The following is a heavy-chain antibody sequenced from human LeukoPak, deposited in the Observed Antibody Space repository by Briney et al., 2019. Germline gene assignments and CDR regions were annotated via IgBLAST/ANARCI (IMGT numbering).Heavy chain of an antibody. D-gene: IGHD4-17*01. J-gene: IGHJ4*02. CDR3: AKHNGXWGFDY. CDR2: ISG. CDR1: GFTFSSYA. Sequence: GGSLRLSCAASGFTFSSYAMSWVRQAPGKGLEWVSGISGSYADSVKGRFTISRDNSKNTLYLQMNSLRAEDTAVYYCAKHNGXWGFDYWGQGTLVTVSS. V-gene: IGHV3-23*01.